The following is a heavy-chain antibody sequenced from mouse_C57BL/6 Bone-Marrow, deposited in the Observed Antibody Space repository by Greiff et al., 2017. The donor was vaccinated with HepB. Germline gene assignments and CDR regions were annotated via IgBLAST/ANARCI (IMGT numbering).Heavy chain of an antibody. Sequence: EVQLQQSGPELVKPGASVKISCKASGYTFTDYYMNWVKQSHGKSLEWIGDINPNNGGTSYNQKFKGKATLTVDKSSSTAYMELRSLTSEDSAVYYCARRGVYYYGSSRYWYFDVWGTGTTVTVSS. V-gene: IGHV1-26*01. CDR3: ARRGVYYYGSSRYWYFDV. D-gene: IGHD1-1*01. CDR2: INPNNGGT. J-gene: IGHJ1*03. CDR1: GYTFTDYY.